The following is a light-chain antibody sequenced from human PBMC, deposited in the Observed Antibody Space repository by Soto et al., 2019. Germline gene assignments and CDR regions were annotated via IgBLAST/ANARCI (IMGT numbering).Light chain of an antibody. CDR2: AAS. CDR1: QSIGRF. CDR3: QQYNSYPLT. Sequence: DIQMTQSPSSLSASVGDRFTMTCRASQSIGRFLNWYQQKPGKAPKSLIYAASNLQSGVPLRFSGSGSGTDFTLTISSLQPEDFATYYCQQYNSYPLTFGGGTKVDIK. V-gene: IGKV1-16*01. J-gene: IGKJ4*01.